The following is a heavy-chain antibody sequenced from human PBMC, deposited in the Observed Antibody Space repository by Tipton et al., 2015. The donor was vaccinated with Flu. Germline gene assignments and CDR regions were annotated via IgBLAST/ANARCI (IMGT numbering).Heavy chain of an antibody. Sequence: TLSLTCTVSGGSISSSSYYWGWIRKPPGKGLEWIGSIYYSGSTYYNPSLKSRVTISVDTSKNQFSLKLSSVTAADTAVYYCARLSGPGRRIAARDWFDPWGQGTLVTVSS. CDR2: IYYSGST. J-gene: IGHJ5*02. CDR3: ARLSGPGRRIAARDWFDP. D-gene: IGHD6-6*01. V-gene: IGHV4-39*01. CDR1: GGSISSSSYY.